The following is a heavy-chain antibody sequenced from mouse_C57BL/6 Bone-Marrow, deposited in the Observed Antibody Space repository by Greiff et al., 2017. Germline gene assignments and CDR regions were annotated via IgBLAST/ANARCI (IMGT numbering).Heavy chain of an antibody. CDR1: CYTFTSYW. CDR2: IDPSDSYT. Sequence: QVQLQQPGAELVMPGASVKLSCKASCYTFTSYWMHWVKPRPGQGLEWIGEIDPSDSYTNYNQQFKGKSTLTVDKSSSTAYMQLSSLTSEDSAVQYCAREGYGISFDYGVKGTTPTSSS. CDR3: AREGYGISFDY. D-gene: IGHD1-1*01. J-gene: IGHJ2*01. V-gene: IGHV1-69*01.